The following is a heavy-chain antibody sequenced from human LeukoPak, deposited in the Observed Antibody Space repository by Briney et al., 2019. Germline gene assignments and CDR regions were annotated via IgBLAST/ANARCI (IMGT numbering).Heavy chain of an antibody. J-gene: IGHJ6*02. V-gene: IGHV3-64D*09. Sequence: GGSLRLSCAASGFTFSSFSMNWVRQAPGKGLEYVSAISDSGGSTYYADSVKGRFTISRDNSKNTLYLQMSSLRAEDTAVYFCVRGYSFGPYGMDVWGQGTTVTVSS. CDR1: GFTFSSFS. D-gene: IGHD2-15*01. CDR2: ISDSGGST. CDR3: VRGYSFGPYGMDV.